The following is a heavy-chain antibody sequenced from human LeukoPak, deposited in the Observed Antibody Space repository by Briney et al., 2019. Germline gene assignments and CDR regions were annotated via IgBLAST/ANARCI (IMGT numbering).Heavy chain of an antibody. V-gene: IGHV3-21*01. D-gene: IGHD1-14*01. CDR3: VKDNPLDY. CDR2: ISSSSSYI. J-gene: IGHJ4*02. CDR1: GFTLSSYS. Sequence: GGSLRLSCAASGFTLSSYSMNWVRQAPGKGLKWVSSISSSSSYIYSADSVKGRFTISRDNAKNSLYLQMNSLRAEDTAVYYCVKDNPLDYWGQGTLVIVSS.